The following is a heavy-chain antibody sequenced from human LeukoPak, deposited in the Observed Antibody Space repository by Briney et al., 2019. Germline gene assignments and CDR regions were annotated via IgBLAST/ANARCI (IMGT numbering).Heavy chain of an antibody. V-gene: IGHV7-4-1*02. CDR3: AREEGYILTGYYDY. Sequence: GASVKVSCKASGYTFTGYYMHWVRQAPGQGLEWMGWINTNTGNPTYAQGFTGRFVFSLDTSVSTAYLQISSLKAEDTAVYYCAREEGYILTGYYDYWGQGTLVTVSS. J-gene: IGHJ4*02. D-gene: IGHD3-9*01. CDR1: GYTFTGYY. CDR2: INTNTGNP.